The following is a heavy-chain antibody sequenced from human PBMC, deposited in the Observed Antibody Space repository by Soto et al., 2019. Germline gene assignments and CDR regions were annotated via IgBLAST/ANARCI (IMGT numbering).Heavy chain of an antibody. J-gene: IGHJ4*02. D-gene: IGHD2-15*01. V-gene: IGHV4-31*02. Sequence: WTWIRQHPGKGLEWIGYISYTGSTYYNPSLKSRLTISLDTSKNQFSLKLSSVTAADTAVYYCARYCSGGRCYMSYFDYWGQGTLATVSS. CDR2: ISYTGST. CDR3: ARYCSGGRCYMSYFDY.